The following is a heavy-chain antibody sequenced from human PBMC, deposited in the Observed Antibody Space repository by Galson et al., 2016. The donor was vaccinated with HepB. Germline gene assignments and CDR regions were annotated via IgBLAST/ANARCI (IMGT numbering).Heavy chain of an antibody. V-gene: IGHV4-31*03. CDR2: IYYSGTT. Sequence: LSLTCTVSGGSISRGTYYWSWIRQHPGKGLEWIGYIYYSGTTYYNPSLKSRLTISVDTSKNQFSLKLSSVTAADTAVYYCARGLLNIDCSGGSCSTFAYWGQGILVTVSS. CDR3: ARGLLNIDCSGGSCSTFAY. D-gene: IGHD2-15*01. J-gene: IGHJ4*02. CDR1: GGSISRGTYY.